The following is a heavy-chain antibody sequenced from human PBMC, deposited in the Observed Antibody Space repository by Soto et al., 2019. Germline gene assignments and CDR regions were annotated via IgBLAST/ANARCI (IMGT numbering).Heavy chain of an antibody. Sequence: SVKVSCKASGGTFSSYAISWVRQAPGQGLEWMGGIIPIFGTANYAQKFQGRVPITADESTSTAHMDLRSLRSEDTAVYYCARDSSMYSSSSVYYYYYGMDVWGQGTTVIVSS. V-gene: IGHV1-69*13. CDR3: ARDSSMYSSSSVYYYYYGMDV. CDR2: IIPIFGTA. D-gene: IGHD6-6*01. CDR1: GGTFSSYA. J-gene: IGHJ6*02.